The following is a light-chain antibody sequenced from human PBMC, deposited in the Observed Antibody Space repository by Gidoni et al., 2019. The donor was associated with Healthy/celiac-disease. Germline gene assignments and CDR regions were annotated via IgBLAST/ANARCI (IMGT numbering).Light chain of an antibody. V-gene: IGKV3-20*01. CDR1: QSVSSSY. J-gene: IGKJ2*01. CDR3: QQYGRSPYT. CDR2: AAS. Sequence: EIVLTQSPGTLSLSPGERANLSCRASQSVSSSYLAWYQQKPGQAPRLLIYAASSRATGIPDRFSGSGSGTDFTLTISRLEPEDFAVYYCQQYGRSPYTFGQGTKLEIK.